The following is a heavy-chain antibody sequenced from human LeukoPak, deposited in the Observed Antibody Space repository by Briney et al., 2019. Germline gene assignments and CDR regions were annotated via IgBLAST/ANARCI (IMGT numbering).Heavy chain of an antibody. CDR2: IDPSGGST. J-gene: IGHJ4*02. Sequence: ASVKVSCKASGYTFTIYYIHWVRQAPGQGLEWMGIIDPSGGSTAYAQKFQGRVTMTRDTSTSTVHMELRSLTSEDTAVYYCARNDQRGYNHGSPDYWGQGTLVIVSS. CDR1: GYTFTIYY. CDR3: ARNDQRGYNHGSPDY. V-gene: IGHV1-46*01. D-gene: IGHD5-18*01.